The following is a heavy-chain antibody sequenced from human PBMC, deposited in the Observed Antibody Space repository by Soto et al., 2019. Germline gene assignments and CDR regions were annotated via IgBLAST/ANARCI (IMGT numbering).Heavy chain of an antibody. D-gene: IGHD6-13*01. CDR1: GFTFSNYG. V-gene: IGHV3-30*18. J-gene: IGHJ4*02. CDR3: AKDPGYSNSWPFDY. Sequence: QVQLVESGGGVVQPGRSLRLSCAASGFTFSNYGMHWVRQAPGKGLEWVAVISYDASDTYYADSVKGRFTSSRDNSKNRLFLSMNSLRTDDTPVYYSAKDPGYSNSWPFDYWGQGTLVTVSS. CDR2: ISYDASDT.